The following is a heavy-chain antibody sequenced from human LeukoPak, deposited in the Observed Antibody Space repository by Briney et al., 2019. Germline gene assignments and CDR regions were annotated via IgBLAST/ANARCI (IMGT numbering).Heavy chain of an antibody. J-gene: IGHJ5*02. CDR3: ARGQATGWFDP. D-gene: IGHD5-12*01. Sequence: GASVKVSCKASGYTFTSYAMNWVRQAPGQGLEWMGIINPSGGSTSYAQKFQGRVTMTRDTSTSTVYMELSSLRSEDTAVYYCARGQATGWFDPWGQGTLVTVSS. CDR1: GYTFTSYA. CDR2: INPSGGST. V-gene: IGHV1-46*01.